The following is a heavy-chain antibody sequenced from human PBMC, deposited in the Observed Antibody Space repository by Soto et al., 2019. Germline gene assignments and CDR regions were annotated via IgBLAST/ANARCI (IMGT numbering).Heavy chain of an antibody. V-gene: IGHV4-59*01. CDR3: ARGTRATQYYSYFYGMDV. CDR2: ISYSGST. CDR1: GGSLNTYY. J-gene: IGHJ6*01. Sequence: QVHLQGSGPRLVKPSETLSLTCTVSGGSLNTYYWSWIRQPPGKGLEWLGYISYSGSTSYNPSLKSRLTLSLITSRNQCSLNLRSVTAADTAIYYCARGTRATQYYSYFYGMDVWGQGTTVTVSS. D-gene: IGHD3-16*01.